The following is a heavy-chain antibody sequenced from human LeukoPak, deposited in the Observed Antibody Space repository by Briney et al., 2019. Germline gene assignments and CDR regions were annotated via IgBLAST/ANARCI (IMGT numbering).Heavy chain of an antibody. CDR1: GGTFSSYA. V-gene: IGHV1-69*05. Sequence: SVKVSCKASGGTFSSYAISWVRQAPGQGLEWMGGIIPIFGTANYAQKFQGRVTITMDESTSTAYMELSSLRSEDTAVYYCARARCSSPSCYPWFDLWGQGTLVTVSS. D-gene: IGHD2-2*01. CDR3: ARARCSSPSCYPWFDL. CDR2: IIPIFGTA. J-gene: IGHJ5*02.